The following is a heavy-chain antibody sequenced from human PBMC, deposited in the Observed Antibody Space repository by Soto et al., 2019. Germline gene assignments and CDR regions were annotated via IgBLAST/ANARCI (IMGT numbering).Heavy chain of an antibody. CDR1: GFSLSSSGVS. CDR3: AHRGSEGRYGRGWFDS. V-gene: IGHV2-5*02. J-gene: IGHJ5*01. CDR2: IYWDNDR. D-gene: IGHD4-17*01. Sequence: QITLKESGPTLVKPSETLTLTCSFSGFSLSSSGVSVAWIRQSPGGALEWLALIYWDNDRRYNPSLQSRLTISKDTSKNQVALTMTTVDPVDTGTYYCAHRGSEGRYGRGWFDSWGQGTLVIVSS.